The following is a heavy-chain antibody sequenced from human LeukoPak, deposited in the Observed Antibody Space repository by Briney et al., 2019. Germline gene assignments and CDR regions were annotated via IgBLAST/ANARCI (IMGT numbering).Heavy chain of an antibody. V-gene: IGHV4-4*07. Sequence: SETLSLTCTVSGGSISSYYWSWIRQPAGKGLEWIGRIYTSGSTNYNPSLKSRVTISVDKSKNQFSLKLSSVTAADTAAYYCARAVAVAAPFDYWGQGTLVTVSS. CDR3: ARAVAVAAPFDY. CDR2: IYTSGST. CDR1: GGSISSYY. J-gene: IGHJ4*02. D-gene: IGHD6-19*01.